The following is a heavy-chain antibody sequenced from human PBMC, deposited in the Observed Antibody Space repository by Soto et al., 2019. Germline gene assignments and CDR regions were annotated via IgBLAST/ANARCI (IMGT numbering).Heavy chain of an antibody. CDR1: GYTFTSFY. J-gene: IGHJ4*02. V-gene: IGHV1-46*01. Sequence: QVQLVQSGAEVKNPGDSVKLSCKASGYTFTSFYIHWVRQAPGQGLEWMAIINPNGGSTNYAPNLQGRVTLTRDTSTNTVYIELSSLGSEDTAVYYCARGLTSGDYWGQGTLVTVSS. CDR3: ARGLTSGDY. D-gene: IGHD7-27*01. CDR2: INPNGGST.